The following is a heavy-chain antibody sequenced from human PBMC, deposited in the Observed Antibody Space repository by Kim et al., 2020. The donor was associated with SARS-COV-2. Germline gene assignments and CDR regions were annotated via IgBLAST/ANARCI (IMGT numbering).Heavy chain of an antibody. CDR1: GYTFTSYY. V-gene: IGHV1-46*01. CDR2: INPSGGST. Sequence: ASVKVSCKASGYTFTSYYMHWVRQAPGQGLEWMGIINPSGGSTSYAQKFQGRVTMTRDTSTSTVYMELSSLRSEDTAVYYCARDRRVYGGNLGYYFDYWGQGTLVTVSS. CDR3: ARDRRVYGGNLGYYFDY. D-gene: IGHD4-17*01. J-gene: IGHJ4*02.